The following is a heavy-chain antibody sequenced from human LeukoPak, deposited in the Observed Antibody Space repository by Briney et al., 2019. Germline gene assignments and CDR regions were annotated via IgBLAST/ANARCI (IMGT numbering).Heavy chain of an antibody. CDR2: ISYDGSNK. D-gene: IGHD3-9*01. Sequence: PGGSLRLSCAASGFTFSSYAMHWVRQAPGKGLEWVAVISYDGSNKYYADSVKGRFTISRDNSKNTLYLQMNSLRAEDTAVYYCARKLDDILTGYFDYYYGMDVWGQGTTVTVSS. J-gene: IGHJ6*02. V-gene: IGHV3-30-3*01. CDR3: ARKLDDILTGYFDYYYGMDV. CDR1: GFTFSSYA.